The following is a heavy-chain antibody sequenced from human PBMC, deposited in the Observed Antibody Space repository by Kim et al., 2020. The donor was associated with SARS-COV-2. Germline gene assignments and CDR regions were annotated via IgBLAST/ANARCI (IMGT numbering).Heavy chain of an antibody. CDR3: ARLGDYVWGSYRYR. J-gene: IGHJ5*02. CDR1: GGSISSSSYY. Sequence: SETLSLTCTVSGGSISSSSYYWGWIRQPPGKGLEWIGSIYYSGSTYYNPSLKSRDTISVDTSKNQFSLKLSSVTAADTAVYYCARLGDYVWGSYRYRWGQGTLVTVSA. CDR2: IYYSGST. D-gene: IGHD3-16*02. V-gene: IGHV4-39*01.